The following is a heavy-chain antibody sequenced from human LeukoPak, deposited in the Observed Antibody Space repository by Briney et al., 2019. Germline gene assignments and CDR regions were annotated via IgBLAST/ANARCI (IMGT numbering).Heavy chain of an antibody. CDR1: GGTFSSYA. CDR2: IIPILGIA. CDR3: ARDGVKTTKNAFDF. J-gene: IGHJ3*01. Sequence: GASVKVSCKASGGTFSSYAISWVRQAPGQGLEWMGRIIPILGIANYAQKFQGRVTITADKSTSTAYMELSSLRSEDTAVYYCARDGVKTTKNAFDFWGQGTMVTVSS. D-gene: IGHD3-10*01. V-gene: IGHV1-69*04.